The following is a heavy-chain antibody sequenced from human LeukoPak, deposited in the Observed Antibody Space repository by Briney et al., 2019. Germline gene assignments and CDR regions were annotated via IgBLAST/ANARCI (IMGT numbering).Heavy chain of an antibody. Sequence: SEALSLTCTVSGGSISSSSYYWGWIRQPPGKGLEWIGSIYYSGSTYYNPSLKSRVTISVDTSKNQFSLKLSSVTAADTAVYYCAREIFGVVKGWFDPWGQGTLVTVSS. CDR2: IYYSGST. V-gene: IGHV4-39*01. J-gene: IGHJ5*02. D-gene: IGHD3-3*01. CDR1: GGSISSSSYY. CDR3: AREIFGVVKGWFDP.